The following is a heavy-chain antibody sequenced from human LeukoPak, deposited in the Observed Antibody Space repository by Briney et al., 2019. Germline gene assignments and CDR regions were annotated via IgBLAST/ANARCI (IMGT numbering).Heavy chain of an antibody. CDR3: ARVGIAAALGDWFDP. Sequence: SETQSLTCAVSGGSISSGGYSWSWIRQPPGKGLEWIGYIYHSGSTYYNPSLKSRVTISVDRSKNQFSLKLSSVTAADTAVYYCARVGIAAALGDWFDPWGQGTLVTVSS. CDR2: IYHSGST. CDR1: GGSISSGGYS. D-gene: IGHD6-13*01. V-gene: IGHV4-30-2*01. J-gene: IGHJ5*02.